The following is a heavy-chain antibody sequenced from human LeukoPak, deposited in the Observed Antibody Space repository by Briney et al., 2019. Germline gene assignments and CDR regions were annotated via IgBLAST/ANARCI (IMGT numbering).Heavy chain of an antibody. V-gene: IGHV3-11*01. Sequence: PGGSLRLSCAASGFTFSNYYMSWIHQAPGKGLEWVSYISSSATTMYYADSVKDRFIISRDNAKNSLFLQMNSLRAEDTAVYYCARGDYDKYGMDVWGQGTTVTVSS. CDR1: GFTFSNYY. J-gene: IGHJ6*02. CDR2: ISSSATTM. CDR3: ARGDYDKYGMDV.